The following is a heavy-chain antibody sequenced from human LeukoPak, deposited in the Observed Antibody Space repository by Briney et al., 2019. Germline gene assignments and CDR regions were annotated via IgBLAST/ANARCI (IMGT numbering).Heavy chain of an antibody. Sequence: SETLSLTCTVSGGSISSYYWSWIRQPPGKGLEWIGYIYYSGSTSYNPSLKSRVTISVDTSKNQFSLKLSSVTAADTAVYYCASTYYDILTGYYKGWFDPWGQGTLVTVSS. J-gene: IGHJ5*02. CDR1: GGSISSYY. CDR2: IYYSGST. CDR3: ASTYYDILTGYYKGWFDP. D-gene: IGHD3-9*01. V-gene: IGHV4-59*01.